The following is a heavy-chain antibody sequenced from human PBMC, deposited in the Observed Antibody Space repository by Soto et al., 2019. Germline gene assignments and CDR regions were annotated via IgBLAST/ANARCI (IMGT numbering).Heavy chain of an antibody. CDR1: GVTVSSDAYY. Sequence: SETLSLTCTVSGVTVSSDAYYWSWIRQPPGKGLEWIGNIYHRGSTNYSPSLKSRLTISVDTSKNQFSLRLRSVIVADTAVYHCARFVRSCSGTTCYTRADVWGQGTTVTVSS. D-gene: IGHD2-2*02. J-gene: IGHJ6*02. CDR2: IYHRGST. CDR3: ARFVRSCSGTTCYTRADV. V-gene: IGHV4-61*08.